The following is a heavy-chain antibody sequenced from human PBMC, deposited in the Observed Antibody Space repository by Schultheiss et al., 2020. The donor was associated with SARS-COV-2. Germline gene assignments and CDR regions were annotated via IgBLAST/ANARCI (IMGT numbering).Heavy chain of an antibody. CDR2: IYSGGST. Sequence: GSLRLSCAASGFTVSRNCMSWVRQAPGKGLEWVSVIYSGGSTYYADSVKGRFTISRDNSKNTLYLQMNSLRAEDTAVYYCEKAWHDSSGYYYVSNFQHWGQGTLVTVSS. CDR1: GFTVSRNC. J-gene: IGHJ1*01. D-gene: IGHD3-22*01. CDR3: EKAWHDSSGYYYVSNFQH. V-gene: IGHV3-66*01.